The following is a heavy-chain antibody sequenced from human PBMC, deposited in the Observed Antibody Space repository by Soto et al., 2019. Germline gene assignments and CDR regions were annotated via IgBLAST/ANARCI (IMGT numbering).Heavy chain of an antibody. V-gene: IGHV4-4*07. D-gene: IGHD6-13*01. J-gene: IGHJ6*02. Sequence: ASETLSLTCSVSGADISAYSWTWIRQPAGKGLEWIGRIYTRGSLNYSLSLKGRVTLSVDTSTNQVYLRLAPVPTAATASYTCARDRAAGSNWYYCIDGWGQGPTVTVSS. CDR3: ARDRAAGSNWYYCIDG. CDR2: IYTRGSL. CDR1: GADISAYS.